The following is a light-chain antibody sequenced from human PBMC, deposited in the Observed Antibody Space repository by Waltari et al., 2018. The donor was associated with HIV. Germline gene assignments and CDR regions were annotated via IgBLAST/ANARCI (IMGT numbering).Light chain of an antibody. Sequence: SGRAMHSGDSNSSAWYQPKPVQAPRRLIYCASRRATGIPDRFSGSGSGTDCTLTISRLEPEDSAVYYCQQYGSSPYTFGQGTKLEI. CDR3: QQYGSSPYT. CDR2: CAS. J-gene: IGKJ2*01. V-gene: IGKV3-20*01. CDR1: HSGDSNS.